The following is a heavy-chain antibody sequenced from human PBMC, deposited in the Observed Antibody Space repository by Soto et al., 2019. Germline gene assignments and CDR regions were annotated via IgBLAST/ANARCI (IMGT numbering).Heavy chain of an antibody. V-gene: IGHV3-23*01. CDR2: ISGSGGST. D-gene: IGHD3-10*01. CDR1: GFTFSSYA. CDR3: AKDARGYYYGSVLTGYFDY. Sequence: GGSLRLSCAASGFTFSSYAMSWVRQAPGKGLEWVSAISGSGGSTYYADSVKGRFTISRDNSKNTLYLQMNSLRAEDTAVYYCAKDARGYYYGSVLTGYFDYWGQGTLVTVSS. J-gene: IGHJ4*02.